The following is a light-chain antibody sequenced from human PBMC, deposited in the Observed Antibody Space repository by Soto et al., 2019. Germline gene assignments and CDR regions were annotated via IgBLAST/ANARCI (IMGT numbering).Light chain of an antibody. CDR1: SSDGGAYNY. CDR3: SSYTGSDSYVI. CDR2: EVS. V-gene: IGLV2-14*01. Sequence: QSVLTQPASVSGSRGQSITISCTGTSSDGGAYNYVSWYQHHPGKAPQPMIYEVSNRPSGVSNRFSGSKSGNTASLTISGLQAEDEADYYCSSYTGSDSYVIFGGGTKVTVL. J-gene: IGLJ2*01.